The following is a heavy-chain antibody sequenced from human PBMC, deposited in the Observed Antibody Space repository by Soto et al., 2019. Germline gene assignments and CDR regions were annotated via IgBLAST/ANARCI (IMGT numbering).Heavy chain of an antibody. CDR1: GFSFSDYG. J-gene: IGHJ5*02. CDR2: ISGSGANT. V-gene: IGHV3-23*01. Sequence: GGSLRLSCAAAGFSFSDYGMHWVHQAPGKGLEWVSAISGSGANTYYADSVKGRFTISRDNSKNMLYLQMNSLRDEDTAVYYCANGRFLEWLLPDNWFDPWGQGTLVTVSS. D-gene: IGHD3-3*01. CDR3: ANGRFLEWLLPDNWFDP.